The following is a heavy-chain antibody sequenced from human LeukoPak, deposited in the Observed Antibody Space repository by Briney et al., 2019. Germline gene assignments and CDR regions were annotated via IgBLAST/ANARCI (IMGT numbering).Heavy chain of an antibody. CDR2: ISWNSDLI. D-gene: IGHD3-16*01. Sequence: PGGSLRLSCVGSGFMFNDYVMHWVRQVPGKGLEWVSGISWNSDLIGYADSVKGRFTISRDNDRNTLHLQMNSLRVEDMAFYYCTKSPSFTLGGCYLDSWGQGSLVTVSS. CDR1: GFMFNDYV. V-gene: IGHV3-9*03. CDR3: TKSPSFTLGGCYLDS. J-gene: IGHJ4*02.